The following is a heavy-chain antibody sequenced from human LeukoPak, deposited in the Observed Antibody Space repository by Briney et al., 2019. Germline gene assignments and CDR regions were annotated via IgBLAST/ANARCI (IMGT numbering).Heavy chain of an antibody. CDR1: GFTFSSYG. CDR3: AKDAIVVVPAAIAPRGYYYMDV. V-gene: IGHV3-30*02. J-gene: IGHJ6*03. Sequence: PGGSLRLSCAASGFTFSSYGMHWVRQAPGKGLEWVAFMRYDGSNKYYADSVKGRFTISRDNSKNTLYLQMNSLRAEDTAVYYCAKDAIVVVPAAIAPRGYYYMDVWGKGTTVTVSS. CDR2: MRYDGSNK. D-gene: IGHD2-2*02.